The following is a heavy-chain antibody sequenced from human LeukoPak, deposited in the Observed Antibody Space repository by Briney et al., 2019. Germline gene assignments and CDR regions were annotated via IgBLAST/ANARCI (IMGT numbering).Heavy chain of an antibody. CDR3: ARFSRFPDYYDSSGLDY. CDR2: MNPNSGNT. J-gene: IGHJ4*02. V-gene: IGHV1-8*01. CDR1: GYTFTSYD. Sequence: GASVKVSCKASGYTFTSYDINWVRQATGQGVEWMGWMNPNSGNTGYAQTFQGRATMTRNTSISTAYMELSSLRSEDTAVYYCARFSRFPDYYDSSGLDYCGQGTLVTVSS. D-gene: IGHD3-22*01.